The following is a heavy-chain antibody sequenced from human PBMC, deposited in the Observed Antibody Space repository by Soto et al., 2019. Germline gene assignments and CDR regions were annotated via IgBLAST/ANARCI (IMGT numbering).Heavy chain of an antibody. D-gene: IGHD3-10*01. Sequence: QVQLVQSGAEVKKPGASVKVSCKASGYTFTSYGISWVRQATGQGIEWMGWISTYNGNTKYAQKIQGRVTMTTDTSTSTAYMELRSMRSDDTALFYCAREMVRGVVSDYWGQGTLVTVSS. J-gene: IGHJ4*02. CDR2: ISTYNGNT. V-gene: IGHV1-18*01. CDR1: GYTFTSYG. CDR3: AREMVRGVVSDY.